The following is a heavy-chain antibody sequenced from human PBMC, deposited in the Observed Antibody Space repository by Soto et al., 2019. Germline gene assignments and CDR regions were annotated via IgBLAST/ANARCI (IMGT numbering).Heavy chain of an antibody. J-gene: IGHJ4*02. V-gene: IGHV4-39*01. D-gene: IGHD1-26*01. Sequence: QLQLQESGPGLVKPSETLSLTCTVSGGSISSSSYYWGWIRQPPGKGLEWIGSIYYSGSTYYNPSLKSRVTISVDTSKNQFSLKLSSVTAADTAVYYCARHDRLGGSYFWPDYWGQGTLVTVSS. CDR1: GGSISSSSYY. CDR2: IYYSGST. CDR3: ARHDRLGGSYFWPDY.